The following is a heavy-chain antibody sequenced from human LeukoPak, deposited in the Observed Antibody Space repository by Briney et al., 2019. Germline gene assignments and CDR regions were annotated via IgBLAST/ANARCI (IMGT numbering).Heavy chain of an antibody. Sequence: GGSLRLSCAAFGFTFSNYNINWVRQAPGKGLEWVSSISSRGSYIYYADSVKGRFAISADNAMNSLYLQMNSLRAEDTAVYYCARGYSSSWYDLYYFDYWGQGTLVTVSS. CDR2: ISSRGSYI. J-gene: IGHJ4*02. CDR1: GFTFSNYN. CDR3: ARGYSSSWYDLYYFDY. V-gene: IGHV3-21*01. D-gene: IGHD6-13*01.